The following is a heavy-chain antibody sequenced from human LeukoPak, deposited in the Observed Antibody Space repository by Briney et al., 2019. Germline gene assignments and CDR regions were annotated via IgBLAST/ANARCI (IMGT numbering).Heavy chain of an antibody. V-gene: IGHV1-69*05. CDR1: GGTFISYA. CDR2: IIPIFGTA. Sequence: SVKVSCKASGGTFISYAISWVRQAPGKGLEWMGGIIPIFGTANYAQKFQGRVTITTDESTSTAYMELSSLRSEDTAVYYCARAAAGTDRDFDYWGQGTLVTVSS. J-gene: IGHJ4*02. D-gene: IGHD6-13*01. CDR3: ARAAAGTDRDFDY.